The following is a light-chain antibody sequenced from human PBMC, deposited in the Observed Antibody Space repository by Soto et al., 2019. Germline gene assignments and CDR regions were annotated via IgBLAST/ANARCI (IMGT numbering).Light chain of an antibody. CDR1: ESLLHTSGKTY. Sequence: IVLTQTPLSSVVTLGQASSISCSSSESLLHTSGKTYLSWLQLXPGXPPXXLLYQISQRPPGVPDRLTGSGAGTNFTLTISGAEADDIGIYCCMQASPLRTFGQGTKVDIK. CDR2: QIS. V-gene: IGKV2-24*01. J-gene: IGKJ1*01. CDR3: MQASPLRT.